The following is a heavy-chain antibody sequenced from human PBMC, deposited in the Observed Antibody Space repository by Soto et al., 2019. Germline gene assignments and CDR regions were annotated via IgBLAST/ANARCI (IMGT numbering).Heavy chain of an antibody. J-gene: IGHJ3*02. D-gene: IGHD3-22*01. CDR3: ARRRNYDSSGYYALDAFDI. CDR1: GYSFSNYW. CDR2: IFPGDSDT. V-gene: IGHV5-51*01. Sequence: GESLKISCQASGYSFSNYWIGGVRLMPGKGLEWMGIIFPGDSDTRYSPSFQGQVTISADKSISTAYLQWSSLKASDTAMYYCARRRNYDSSGYYALDAFDIWGQGTKVTVSS.